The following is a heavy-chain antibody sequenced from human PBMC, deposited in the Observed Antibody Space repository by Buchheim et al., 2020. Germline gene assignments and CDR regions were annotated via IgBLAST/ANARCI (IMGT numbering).Heavy chain of an antibody. D-gene: IGHD4-17*01. CDR3: ARHDYGDLRKGVDWYFDL. Sequence: QVQLQESGPGLVKPSETLSLTCTVSGGSISSYYWSWIRQPPGKGLEWIGYIYYSGSTNYNPSLKSRVTISVDPSKNQFPLKLSSVTAADTAVYYCARHDYGDLRKGVDWYFDLWGRGTL. CDR2: IYYSGST. CDR1: GGSISSYY. V-gene: IGHV4-59*01. J-gene: IGHJ2*01.